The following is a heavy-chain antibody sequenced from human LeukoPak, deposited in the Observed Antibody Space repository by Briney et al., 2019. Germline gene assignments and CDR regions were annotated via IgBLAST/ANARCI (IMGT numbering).Heavy chain of an antibody. D-gene: IGHD1/OR15-1a*01. CDR2: ISSGTSYI. CDR1: GFTFDDYG. V-gene: IGHV3-21*01. CDR3: ARFPLWNKYNWFDP. Sequence: GGSLRLSCAASGFTFDDYGMSWVRQAPGKGLEWVSSISSGTSYIYYADSVKGRFTISRGNAKNSLYLQMNSLRAEDTAVYYCARFPLWNKYNWFDPWGQGTLVTVSS. J-gene: IGHJ5*02.